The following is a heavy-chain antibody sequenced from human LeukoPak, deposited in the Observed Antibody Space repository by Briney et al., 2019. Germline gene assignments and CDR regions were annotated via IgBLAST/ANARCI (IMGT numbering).Heavy chain of an antibody. Sequence: GGSLRLSCAASGFTFSSYSMNWVRQAPGKGLEWVSSISSSSSYIYYADSVKGRFTISRDNAKNSLYLQMNSLRAEDTAVYYCARDPGFTIFGVVNDYWGQGTLVTVSS. J-gene: IGHJ4*02. CDR3: ARDPGFTIFGVVNDY. CDR2: ISSSSSYI. D-gene: IGHD3-3*01. V-gene: IGHV3-21*01. CDR1: GFTFSSYS.